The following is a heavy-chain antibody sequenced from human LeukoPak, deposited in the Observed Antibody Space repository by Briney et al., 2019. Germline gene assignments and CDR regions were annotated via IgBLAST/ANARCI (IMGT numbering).Heavy chain of an antibody. CDR3: ARDSQGTAVAGREVGGWNYYGMDV. Sequence: GGSLRLSCAASGFTFSSYEMNWVRQAPGKGLEWVSYISSSGSIIYYADSVKGRFTISRDNTKNSLYLQMNSLRAEDTAVYYCARDSQGTAVAGREVGGWNYYGMDVWGQGTTVTVSS. V-gene: IGHV3-48*03. J-gene: IGHJ6*01. CDR1: GFTFSSYE. CDR2: ISSSGSII. D-gene: IGHD6-19*01.